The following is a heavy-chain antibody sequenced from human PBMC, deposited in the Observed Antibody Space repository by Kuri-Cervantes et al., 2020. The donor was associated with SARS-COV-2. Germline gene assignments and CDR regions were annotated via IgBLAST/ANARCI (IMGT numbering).Heavy chain of an antibody. CDR2: IVVGSGNT. D-gene: IGHD1-26*01. V-gene: IGHV1-58*01. CDR1: GFTFTNSA. CDR3: AAPHHLGIVEAMGAFDI. J-gene: IGHJ3*02. Sequence: SVKVSCKASGFTFTNSAVQWVRQARGQRLEWIGWIVVGSGNTNYAQKFQERVTITRDMSTSTAYMELSSLRSEDTAVYYCAAPHHLGIVEAMGAFDIWGQGTMVTVSS.